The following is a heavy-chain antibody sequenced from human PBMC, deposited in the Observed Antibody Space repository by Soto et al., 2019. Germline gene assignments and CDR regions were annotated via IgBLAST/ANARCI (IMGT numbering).Heavy chain of an antibody. V-gene: IGHV4-59*01. J-gene: IGHJ6*03. CDR3: ASHRRETHYYMDL. Sequence: PSETLSLTCTVSGVSINSYYWSWIRQPPGKRLEWIGYVYHSGSTNYNPSLKSRVAMSIDTSKNQFSLKLTSVSAADTAVYYCASHRRETHYYMDLWGKGTSVTVSS. D-gene: IGHD3-16*02. CDR2: VYHSGST. CDR1: GVSINSYY.